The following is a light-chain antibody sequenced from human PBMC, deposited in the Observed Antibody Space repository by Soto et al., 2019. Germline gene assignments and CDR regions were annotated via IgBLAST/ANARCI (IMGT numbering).Light chain of an antibody. CDR3: QQYGSSPWT. Sequence: ESVLTQSPGTLSLSPGERATLSCRASQSVSSSYLAWYQQQPGQAPRLLIYGASSRATGIPDRFSGSGSGTDFTLTISRLEPEDFAVYYCQQYGSSPWTFGQGTKV. V-gene: IGKV3-20*01. CDR1: QSVSSSY. CDR2: GAS. J-gene: IGKJ1*01.